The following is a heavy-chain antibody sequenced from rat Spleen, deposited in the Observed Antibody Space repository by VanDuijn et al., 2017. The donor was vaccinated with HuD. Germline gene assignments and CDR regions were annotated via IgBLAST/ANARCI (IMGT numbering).Heavy chain of an antibody. D-gene: IGHD1-12*02. Sequence: QVQLKESGPGLVQPSQTLSLTCTVAGFSLTSYNVHWFRQPPGKGLEWMGVIWNSGGTRYNSALKSRLSISRDTSKSQVFLKMNSLQTEDTAIYFCIRDHSYWGTYYPGGFANWGQGTLVTVSS. CDR3: IRDHSYWGTYYPGGFAN. CDR2: IWNSGGT. V-gene: IGHV2-41*01. J-gene: IGHJ3*01. CDR1: GFSLTSYN.